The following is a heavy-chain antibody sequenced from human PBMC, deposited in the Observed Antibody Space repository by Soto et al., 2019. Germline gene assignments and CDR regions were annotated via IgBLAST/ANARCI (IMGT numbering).Heavy chain of an antibody. V-gene: IGHV4-31*03. CDR1: GDSIRSGGYF. Sequence: TLSLTCTVSGDSIRSGGYFWSWVRQHPGKGMEWIGNIYYSGRTYYNPSLKSRVTISVDTSKNQFSLKLSSVTAADTAVYYCARFAREENPKVGSWYYFDYWGQGNRVTVSS. J-gene: IGHJ4*02. CDR3: ARFAREENPKVGSWYYFDY. CDR2: IYYSGRT. D-gene: IGHD6-13*01.